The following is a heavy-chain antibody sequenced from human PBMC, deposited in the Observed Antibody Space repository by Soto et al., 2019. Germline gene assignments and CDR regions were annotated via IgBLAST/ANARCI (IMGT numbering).Heavy chain of an antibody. CDR1: GGSITNHY. CDR2: VYYQGIT. CDR3: ARANLYSEY. Sequence: QVQLQESGPGLVKPSETLSLTCTVSGGSITNHYWIWIRQPPGKGLEWLGYVYYQGITNYNPSLKSRVTMSVDTSKNQVSLNLTSLTAADTATYYCARANLYSEYWGQGIPVTVSS. V-gene: IGHV4-59*11. D-gene: IGHD7-27*01. J-gene: IGHJ4*02.